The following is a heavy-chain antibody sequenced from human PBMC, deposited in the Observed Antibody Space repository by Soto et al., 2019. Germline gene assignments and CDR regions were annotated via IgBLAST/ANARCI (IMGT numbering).Heavy chain of an antibody. V-gene: IGHV1-69*01. CDR1: GGTFSSYA. Sequence: QVQLVQSGAEVKKPGSSVKVSCKASGGTFSSYAISWVRQAPGQGLEWMGGIIPIFGTANYAQKFQGRVTITADESTSTAYMELSSLRSEDTAVYYCARRAMVRGVRGDYYYGMDVWGQGTTVTVSS. J-gene: IGHJ6*02. D-gene: IGHD3-10*01. CDR3: ARRAMVRGVRGDYYYGMDV. CDR2: IIPIFGTA.